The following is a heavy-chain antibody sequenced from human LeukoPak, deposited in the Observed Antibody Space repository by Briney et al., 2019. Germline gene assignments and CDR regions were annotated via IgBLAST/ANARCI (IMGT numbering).Heavy chain of an antibody. Sequence: PGGSLRLSCAASGFSFSMYSMAWVRQAPGKGLEWVSVINDRGGYIQDADSVKGRFTISRDNYQNTLFLQMNSLRAEDTAVYYCVRERDRGIDVADDFDYWGQGTLATVSS. CDR2: INDRGGYI. D-gene: IGHD6-19*01. CDR3: VRERDRGIDVADDFDY. J-gene: IGHJ4*02. V-gene: IGHV3-23*01. CDR1: GFSFSMYS.